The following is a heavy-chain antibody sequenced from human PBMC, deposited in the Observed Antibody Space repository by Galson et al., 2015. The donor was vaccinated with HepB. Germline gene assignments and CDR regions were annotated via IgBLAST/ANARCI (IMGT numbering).Heavy chain of an antibody. CDR2: MNPNSGNT. J-gene: IGHJ4*02. CDR3: ARVGYDILTGYYLFDY. D-gene: IGHD3-9*01. V-gene: IGHV1-8*01. Sequence: SVKVSCKASGDILNNYPINWMRQAPGQGLEWMGGMNPNSGNTGYAQKFQGRVTMTRNTSISTAYMELSSLRSEDTAVYYCARVGYDILTGYYLFDYWGQGTLVTVSS. CDR1: GDILNNYP.